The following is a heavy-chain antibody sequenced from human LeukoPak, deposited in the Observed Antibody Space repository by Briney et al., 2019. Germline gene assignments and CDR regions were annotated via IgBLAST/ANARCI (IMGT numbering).Heavy chain of an antibody. CDR2: ISYSGNT. J-gene: IGHJ4*02. CDR3: ARHFDY. Sequence: PSETLSLTCTVSGGSIGGSDNYWGWIRQPPGKGLEWIGTISYSGNTYYNPSLKSRVTISGDTSKNQSSLKMSSVTAADTAVYYCARHFDYWGQGTLVTVSS. V-gene: IGHV4-39*01. CDR1: GGSIGGSDNY.